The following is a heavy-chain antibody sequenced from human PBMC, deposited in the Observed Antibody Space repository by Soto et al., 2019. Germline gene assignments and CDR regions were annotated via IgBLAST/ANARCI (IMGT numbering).Heavy chain of an antibody. J-gene: IGHJ6*02. CDR2: IAWNSATI. V-gene: IGHV3-9*01. Sequence: GGSLRLSCAASGFTFDDYGMHWVRQGPGKCLEWVSGIAWNSATIGYAASVKGRFTISRDNAKNSLYLQMSSLTTEDTAVYYCAKDRWARDSIDVWGQGTTVTVSS. CDR1: GFTFDDYG. CDR3: AKDRWARDSIDV.